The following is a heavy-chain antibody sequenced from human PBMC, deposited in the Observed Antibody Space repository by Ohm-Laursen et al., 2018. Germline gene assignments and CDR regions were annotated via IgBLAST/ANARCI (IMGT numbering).Heavy chain of an antibody. D-gene: IGHD6-19*01. CDR1: GGSISSYY. V-gene: IGHV4-59*01. J-gene: IGHJ3*02. CDR3: ARGLSIAVAGKHAFDI. CDR2: IYYSGST. Sequence: SETLSLTCTVSGGSISSYYWSWIRQPPGKGLEWIGYIYYSGSTNYNPSLKSRVTISVDTSKNQFSLKLSSVTAADTAVYYCARGLSIAVAGKHAFDIWGQGTMVTVSS.